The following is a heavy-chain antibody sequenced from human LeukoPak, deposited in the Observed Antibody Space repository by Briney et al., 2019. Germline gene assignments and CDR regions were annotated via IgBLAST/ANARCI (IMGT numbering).Heavy chain of an antibody. CDR3: ARCRDGYTYAYYFDY. V-gene: IGHV4-59*11. Sequence: SETLSLTCTVSGGSIGSHYWTWIRQTPGKGLEWIGYVYDIGTTKYNPSLKSRVTISVDTSKTQFSLRLSSVTAADTAVYYCARCRDGYTYAYYFDYWGQGTLVTVSS. D-gene: IGHD5-24*01. CDR2: VYDIGTT. CDR1: GGSIGSHY. J-gene: IGHJ4*02.